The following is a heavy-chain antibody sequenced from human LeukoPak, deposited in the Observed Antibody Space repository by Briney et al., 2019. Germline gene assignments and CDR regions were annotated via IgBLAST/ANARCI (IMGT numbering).Heavy chain of an antibody. Sequence: PSETLSLTCTVSGGSVSSGDYYWIWIRQPPGKGLEWIGYTHSSGNTFYNPTLKSRTTISVDPSQNHFSLRLTSVTAADSAVFHCAATFGSDSYYYYYYGMAVWGQGTSVTVS. CDR3: AATFGSDSYYYYYYGMAV. V-gene: IGHV4-30-4*01. D-gene: IGHD3-10*01. J-gene: IGHJ6*02. CDR1: GGSVSSGDYY. CDR2: THSSGNT.